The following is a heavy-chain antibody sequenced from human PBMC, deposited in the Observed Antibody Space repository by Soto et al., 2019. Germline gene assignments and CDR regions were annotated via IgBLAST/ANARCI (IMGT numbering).Heavy chain of an antibody. J-gene: IGHJ4*02. V-gene: IGHV1-18*01. Sequence: QVQLVQSGAEVKKPGASVKVSCKASGYTFASYAISWMRQAPGQGLEWMGWISAYNGNTNYAQKLPGRVTMTTDTSTSTDYMELRSLRSDDTAVYYCARDPPPPDYWGQGTLVTVSS. CDR2: ISAYNGNT. CDR3: ARDPPPPDY. CDR1: GYTFASYA.